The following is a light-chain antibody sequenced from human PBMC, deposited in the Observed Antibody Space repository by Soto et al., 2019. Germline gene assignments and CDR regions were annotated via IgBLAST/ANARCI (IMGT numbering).Light chain of an antibody. CDR3: QQADSVHLS. V-gene: IGKV1-12*01. Sequence: DIQMTQSPSSVSASIGDRVTISFRASQSIYKWVVWYQQKQGKAPKLLLYAASSLQSGVPSRFNGSGYGPDFTLTISSLQPEDFATYYCQQADSVHLSFGGGTKVES. CDR2: AAS. J-gene: IGKJ4*01. CDR1: QSIYKW.